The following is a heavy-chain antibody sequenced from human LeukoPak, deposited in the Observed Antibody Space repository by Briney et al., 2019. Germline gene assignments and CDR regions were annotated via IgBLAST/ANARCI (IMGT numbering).Heavy chain of an antibody. CDR3: ARARKRSGRSRNFYLDV. J-gene: IGHJ6*03. CDR1: DDPINSGVYY. CDR2: IYTSGTTT. Sequence: KTSETLSLTCTVSDDPINSGVYYWNWIRQPAGKGLEWIVHIYTSGTTTNSNPSLKSRVAISLDTSKNHFSLKLSSVTAADTAVYYCARARKRSGRSRNFYLDVWGKGTTVTVSS. D-gene: IGHD1-26*01. V-gene: IGHV4-61*09.